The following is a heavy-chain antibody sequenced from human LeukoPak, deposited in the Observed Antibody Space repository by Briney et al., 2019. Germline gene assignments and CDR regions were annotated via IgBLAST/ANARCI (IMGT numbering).Heavy chain of an antibody. J-gene: IGHJ5*02. V-gene: IGHV1-8*01. CDR1: GYTFTSYD. D-gene: IGHD2-21*01. CDR2: MNPNSGNT. CDR3: ARGFMARPLYVVVLYGGTVHNWFDP. Sequence: ASVKVSCKASGYTFTSYDINWVRQATGQGLEWMGWMNPNSGNTGYAQKFQGRVTMTRYTSISTAYMELSSLRSEDTAVYYCARGFMARPLYVVVLYGGTVHNWFDPWGQGTLVTISS.